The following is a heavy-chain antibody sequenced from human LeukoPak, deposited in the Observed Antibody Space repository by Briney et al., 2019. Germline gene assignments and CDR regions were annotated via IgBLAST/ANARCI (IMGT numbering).Heavy chain of an antibody. CDR3: ARELLRHDILTGSYFDY. CDR1: GGPISSYY. V-gene: IGHV4-59*01. CDR2: IYYSGST. D-gene: IGHD3-9*01. Sequence: SETLSLTCTVSGGPISSYYWSWIRQPPGKGLEWIGYIYYSGSTNYNPSLKSRVTISVDTSKNQFSLKLSSVTAADTAVYYCARELLRHDILTGSYFDYWGQGTLVTVSS. J-gene: IGHJ4*02.